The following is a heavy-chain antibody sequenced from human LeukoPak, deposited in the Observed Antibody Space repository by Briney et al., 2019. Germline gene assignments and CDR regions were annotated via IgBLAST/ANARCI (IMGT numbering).Heavy chain of an antibody. CDR3: ARSGGPSSGIEY. Sequence: GESLKISCKGSGYSFSNYWIGWVRQMPGKGREWMGIVYPGDSDTRYSPFFQGQVTISADKSISTAYLQWSSLTASDTAMYYCARSGGPSSGIEYWGQGTLVTVSS. J-gene: IGHJ4*02. CDR1: GYSFSNYW. V-gene: IGHV5-51*01. CDR2: VYPGDSDT. D-gene: IGHD1-26*01.